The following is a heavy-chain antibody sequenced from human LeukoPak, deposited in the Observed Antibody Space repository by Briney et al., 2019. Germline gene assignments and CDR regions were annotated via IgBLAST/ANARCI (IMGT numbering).Heavy chain of an antibody. D-gene: IGHD5-24*01. Sequence: SVQVSCKVSGYTLTDLSMHWVRQAPGYEADWMGGIDPEDGETIYAQKFQGRVTMTEDTSTDTAYMELSSLRSEDTAVYYCATEGTLRDGYNYWGQGTLVTASS. CDR2: IDPEDGET. V-gene: IGHV1-24*01. CDR1: GYTLTDLS. J-gene: IGHJ4*02. CDR3: ATEGTLRDGYNY.